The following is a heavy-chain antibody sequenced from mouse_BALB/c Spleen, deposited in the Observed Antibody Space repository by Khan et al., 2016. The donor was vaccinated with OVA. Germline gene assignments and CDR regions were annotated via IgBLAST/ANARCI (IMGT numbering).Heavy chain of an antibody. D-gene: IGHD2-10*01. J-gene: IGHJ4*01. Sequence: QVQLKESGPGLVAPSQSLSITCTISGFSLTNYGVHWVRQPPGKGLEWLVVIWGDGRTTYNSALKSRLSISKDNSKSQVFLKMNSLQTDDTAMYYCARQPYYHYNIMDYWGQGTSVTVSS. V-gene: IGHV2-6-1*01. CDR2: IWGDGRT. CDR3: ARQPYYHYNIMDY. CDR1: GFSLTNYG.